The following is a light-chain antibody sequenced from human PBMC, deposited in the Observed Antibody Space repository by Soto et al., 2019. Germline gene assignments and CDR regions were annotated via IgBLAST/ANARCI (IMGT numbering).Light chain of an antibody. CDR2: AAS. CDR1: DNIGSN. V-gene: IGKV1-39*01. CDR3: QQSYKSLT. Sequence: DIQLTQYPASLSASVGERVTITCRASDNIGSNLNWYQHQTGTAPKLLIYAASSLQGGVPSRFSGSGYGTQFTLTISGLQTEDFATYYCQQSYKSLTFGGGTKVDIK. J-gene: IGKJ4*01.